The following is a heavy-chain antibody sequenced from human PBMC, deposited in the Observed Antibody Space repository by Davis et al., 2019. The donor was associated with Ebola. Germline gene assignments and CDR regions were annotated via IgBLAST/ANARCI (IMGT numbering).Heavy chain of an antibody. CDR3: AKDDGLLWFGELLGTFDY. Sequence: GGSLRLSCAASGFTFSSYGMHWVRQAPGKGLEWVAVISYDGSNKYYADSVKGRFTISRDNSKNTLYLQMNSLRAEDTAVYYCAKDDGLLWFGELLGTFDYWGQGTLVTVSS. J-gene: IGHJ4*02. CDR1: GFTFSSYG. CDR2: ISYDGSNK. V-gene: IGHV3-30*18. D-gene: IGHD3-10*01.